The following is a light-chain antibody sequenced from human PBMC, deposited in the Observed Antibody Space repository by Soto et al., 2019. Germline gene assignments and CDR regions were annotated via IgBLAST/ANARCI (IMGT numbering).Light chain of an antibody. CDR3: MQALQKGT. V-gene: IGKV2-28*01. CDR1: QSLLHSNGYNY. Sequence: DIVMTQSPLSLPVTPGEPASISCRSSQSLLHSNGYNYLDWYLQKPGQSPQLLIYLGSNRASGVPDRFRGSGSGTDFTLKISRVEAEDVGVYYCMQALQKGTVGQGTKLEIK. CDR2: LGS. J-gene: IGKJ2*01.